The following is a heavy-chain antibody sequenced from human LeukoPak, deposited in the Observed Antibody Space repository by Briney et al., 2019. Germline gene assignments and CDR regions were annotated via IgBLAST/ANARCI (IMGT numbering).Heavy chain of an antibody. CDR2: ILYSGVT. Sequence: SETLSLACSVSGGSISSGDYFWSWIRQHPGKGLECIGHILYSGVTFYNPSLTGRVIIEVDTSKNQFSLKLRSVTAADTAVYYCARVVRRGALERTTPFDYWGQETLVTVSS. CDR1: GGSISSGDYF. J-gene: IGHJ4*02. CDR3: ARVVRRGALERTTPFDY. D-gene: IGHD1/OR15-1a*01. V-gene: IGHV4-31*03.